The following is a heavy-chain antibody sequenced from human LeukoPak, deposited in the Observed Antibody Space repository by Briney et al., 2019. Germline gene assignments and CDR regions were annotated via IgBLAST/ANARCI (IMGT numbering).Heavy chain of an antibody. CDR1: GYSISSGYY. J-gene: IGHJ4*02. D-gene: IGHD1-26*01. Sequence: SETLSLTCAVSGYSISSGYYWGWIRQPPGKGLEWIGSIYHSGSTYYNPSLTSRVTISVDTSKNQFSLKLSSVTAADTAVYYCARILFSGSYPDYFDYWGQGTLVTVSS. CDR3: ARILFSGSYPDYFDY. CDR2: IYHSGST. V-gene: IGHV4-38-2*01.